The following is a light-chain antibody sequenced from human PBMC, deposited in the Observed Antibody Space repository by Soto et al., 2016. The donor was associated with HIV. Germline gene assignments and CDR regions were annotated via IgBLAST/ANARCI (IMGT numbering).Light chain of an antibody. CDR1: QDIDNY. V-gene: IGKV1-16*02. Sequence: DIQMTQSPSSLSASVGDTVTITCRASQDIDNYLAWFQQKPGKATKSLIYGASTLQSGVSSKFSGSRSGTDFTLTISSLQPEDFATYFCQQYKTYPLTFGGGTKVQIK. J-gene: IGKJ4*01. CDR2: GAS. CDR3: QQYKTYPLT.